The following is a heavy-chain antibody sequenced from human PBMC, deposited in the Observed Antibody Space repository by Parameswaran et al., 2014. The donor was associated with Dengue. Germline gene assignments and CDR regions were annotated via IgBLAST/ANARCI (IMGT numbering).Heavy chain of an antibody. CDR2: SSSSSSYI. CDR3: ARVPADIVVVPAARSYYYYGMDV. Sequence: KWIRQPPGKGLEWVSSSSSSSSYIYYADSVKGRFTISRDNAKNSLYLQMNSLRAEDTAVYYCARVPADIVVVPAARSYYYYGMDVWGQGTTVTVSS. J-gene: IGHJ6*02. V-gene: IGHV3-21*01. D-gene: IGHD2-2*01.